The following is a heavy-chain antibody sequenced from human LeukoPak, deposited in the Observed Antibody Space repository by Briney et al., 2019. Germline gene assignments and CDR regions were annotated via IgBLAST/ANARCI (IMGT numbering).Heavy chain of an antibody. Sequence: GGSLRLSRAASGLTFSSYWMSWVRQAPGKGLEWVANIKQDGSEKYSVDSVKGRFTISRDNAKNSLYMQMNSLRAEDTAVYYCARVMSASVWRSYGSYYYYYYMDIWGKGTTVTVSS. CDR2: IKQDGSEK. D-gene: IGHD3-16*01. CDR1: GLTFSSYW. V-gene: IGHV3-7*01. CDR3: ARVMSASVWRSYGSYYYYYYMDI. J-gene: IGHJ6*03.